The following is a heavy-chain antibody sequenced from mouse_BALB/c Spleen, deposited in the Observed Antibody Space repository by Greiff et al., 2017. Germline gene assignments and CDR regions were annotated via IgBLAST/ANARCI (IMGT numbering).Heavy chain of an antibody. CDR3: ARNSFPYYGSTHHFDY. CDR1: GFSLTSYG. Sequence: QVQLQQSGPGLVQPSQSLSITCTVSGFSLTSYGVHWVRQSPGKGLEWLGVIWSGGSTDYNAAFISRLSISKDNSKSQVFFKMNSLQADDTAIYSCARNSFPYYGSTHHFDYWGQGTTLTVSS. CDR2: IWSGGST. D-gene: IGHD1-1*01. J-gene: IGHJ2*01. V-gene: IGHV2-4-1*01.